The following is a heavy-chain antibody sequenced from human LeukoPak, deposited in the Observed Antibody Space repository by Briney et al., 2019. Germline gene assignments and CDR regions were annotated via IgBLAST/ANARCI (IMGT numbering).Heavy chain of an antibody. J-gene: IGHJ6*02. V-gene: IGHV5-51*01. Sequence: PGESLKISCKGSGYSFTSYWIGWVRQMPGKGLEWMGIIYPGDSDTRYSPSFQGQVTISADKSIRTANLQWSSLKASDTAMYYCARQSYYYDSSGYYGMDVWGPGTTVTVSS. D-gene: IGHD3-22*01. CDR2: IYPGDSDT. CDR1: GYSFTSYW. CDR3: ARQSYYYDSSGYYGMDV.